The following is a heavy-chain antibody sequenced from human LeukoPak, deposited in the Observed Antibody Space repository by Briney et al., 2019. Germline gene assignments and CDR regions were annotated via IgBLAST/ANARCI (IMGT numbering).Heavy chain of an antibody. Sequence: GSLRLSCAASGFTFSSYAMHWVRQAPGKGLEWVAVISYDGSNKYYADSVKGRFTISRDNSRNTLYLQMNSLRAEDTAVYYCAKAKGRGSPGRDYFDYWGQGTLVTVSS. CDR3: AKAKGRGSPGRDYFDY. CDR2: ISYDGSNK. V-gene: IGHV3-30*04. CDR1: GFTFSSYA. J-gene: IGHJ4*02. D-gene: IGHD3-10*01.